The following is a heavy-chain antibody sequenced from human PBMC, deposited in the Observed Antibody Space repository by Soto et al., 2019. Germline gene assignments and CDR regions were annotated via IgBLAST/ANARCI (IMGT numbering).Heavy chain of an antibody. Sequence: PGGSLRLSCAPSGFIFSNYAMSWVRQARGKGLEWVSAISGSGADTYYTESVKGRFTISRDNFKNTLYLQMNSLRAEDTAVYYCARIPVDTYMINWFDPWGQGTLVTVSS. V-gene: IGHV3-23*01. CDR3: ARIPVDTYMINWFDP. CDR2: ISGSGADT. J-gene: IGHJ5*02. D-gene: IGHD5-18*01. CDR1: GFIFSNYA.